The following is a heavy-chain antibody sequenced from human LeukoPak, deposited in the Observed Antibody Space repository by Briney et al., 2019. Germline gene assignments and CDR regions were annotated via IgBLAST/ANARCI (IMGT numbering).Heavy chain of an antibody. CDR3: ARHRYFDWLFDY. CDR2: ISAYDGNT. Sequence: ASVKVSCKAAGYTFTSDGISWGRQGPGQGLEWMGWISAYDGNTNYAQKLQGRVTMTTDTSTSTAYMELRSLRSDDTAVYYCARHRYFDWLFDYWGQGTLVTVSS. CDR1: GYTFTSDG. D-gene: IGHD3-9*01. V-gene: IGHV1-18*01. J-gene: IGHJ4*02.